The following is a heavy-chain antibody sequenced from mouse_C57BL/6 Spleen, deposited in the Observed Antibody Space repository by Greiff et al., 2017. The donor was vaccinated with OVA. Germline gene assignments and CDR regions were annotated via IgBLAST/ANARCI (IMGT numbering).Heavy chain of an antibody. CDR2: ISDGGSYT. V-gene: IGHV5-4*03. Sequence: EVKVEESGGGLVKPGGSLKLSCAASGFTFSSYAMSWVRQTPEKRLEWVATISDGGSYTYYPDNVKGRFTISRDNAKNNLYLQMSHLKSEDTAMYYCARKGLTTVVATKGYFDVWGTGTTVTVSS. J-gene: IGHJ1*03. D-gene: IGHD1-1*01. CDR1: GFTFSSYA. CDR3: ARKGLTTVVATKGYFDV.